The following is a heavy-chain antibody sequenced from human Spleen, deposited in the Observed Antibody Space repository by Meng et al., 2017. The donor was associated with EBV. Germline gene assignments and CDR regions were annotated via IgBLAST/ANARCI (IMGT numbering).Heavy chain of an antibody. CDR3: ARGPEYYDILTGYYYFDS. V-gene: IGHV1-18*01. D-gene: IGHD3-9*01. Sequence: QLVQSGAEVKKPXXSVKVSCKAXGYTFTTYGISWVRQAPGQGLEWMGWISAYNDNTNYAQKLQGRVTMTTDTSTSTAYMELRSLRSDDTAVYFCARGPEYYDILTGYYYFDSWGQGTLVTVSS. CDR1: GYTFTTYG. CDR2: ISAYNDNT. J-gene: IGHJ4*02.